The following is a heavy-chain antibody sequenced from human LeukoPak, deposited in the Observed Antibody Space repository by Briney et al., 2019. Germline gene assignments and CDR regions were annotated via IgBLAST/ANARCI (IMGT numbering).Heavy chain of an antibody. Sequence: GGSLRLSCAASGFTFSSYGMHWVRQAPGKGLEWVAVIWYDGSNKYYADSVKGRFTISRDNSKNTLYLQMNSLRAEDTAVYYCARDGYYYESSASAQLDYWGQGTLVTVSS. V-gene: IGHV3-33*01. CDR3: ARDGYYYESSASAQLDY. CDR2: IWYDGSNK. J-gene: IGHJ4*02. CDR1: GFTFSSYG. D-gene: IGHD3-22*01.